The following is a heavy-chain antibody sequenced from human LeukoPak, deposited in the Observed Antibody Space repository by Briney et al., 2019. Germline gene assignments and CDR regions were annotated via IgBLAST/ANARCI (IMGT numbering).Heavy chain of an antibody. CDR1: GFTFSSYW. CDR2: IKQDGSEK. CDR3: ARDVDRSFDY. Sequence: PGGSLRLSCEVSGFTFSSYWMNWVRQAPGKGLEWVANIKQDGSEKYYVDSVKGRFTISRDNAKNSLYLQMNSLRAEDTAVYYCARDVDRSFDYWGQGTLVTVSS. J-gene: IGHJ4*02. V-gene: IGHV3-7*03. D-gene: IGHD3-16*02.